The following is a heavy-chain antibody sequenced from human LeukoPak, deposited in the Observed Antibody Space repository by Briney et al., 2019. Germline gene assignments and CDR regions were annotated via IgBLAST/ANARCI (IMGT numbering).Heavy chain of an antibody. V-gene: IGHV3-66*01. CDR2: IYSGGST. J-gene: IGHJ5*02. Sequence: GGSLRLSCAASEFSVGSNYMTWVRQAPGKGLEWVSLIYSGGSTYYADSVKGRFTISRDNSKNTLYLQMNSLRAEDTAVYYCARYHPTSSSSWLPNWFDPWGQGTLVTVSS. CDR1: EFSVGSNY. D-gene: IGHD6-13*01. CDR3: ARYHPTSSSSWLPNWFDP.